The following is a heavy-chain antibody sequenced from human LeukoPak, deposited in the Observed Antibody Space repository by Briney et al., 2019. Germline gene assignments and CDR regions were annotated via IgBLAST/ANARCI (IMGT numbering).Heavy chain of an antibody. CDR2: IYYSGST. D-gene: IGHD5-24*01. CDR3: ARAMAGLDP. Sequence: TSSETLSLTCTVSGGSISSSSYYWSWIRQPPGKGLEWIGYIYYSGSTNYNPSLKSRVTISVDTSKNQFSLKLSSVTAADTAVYYCARAMAGLDPWGQGTLVTVSS. V-gene: IGHV4-61*01. CDR1: GGSISSSSYY. J-gene: IGHJ5*02.